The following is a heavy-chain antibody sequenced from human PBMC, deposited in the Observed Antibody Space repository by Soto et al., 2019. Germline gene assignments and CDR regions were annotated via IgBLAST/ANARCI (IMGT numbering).Heavy chain of an antibody. CDR2: ISYDGRDK. D-gene: IGHD4-4*01. CDR3: TKTIYSNYPTYYYYGLDV. V-gene: IGHV3-30*18. CDR1: GFTFSNYG. Sequence: GGSLRLSCAASGFTFSNYGMHWVRQAPGKGLEWVAIISYDGRDKYYTDSVKGRFTISRDNSNSTLYLQMNSLRAEDTAMYYCTKTIYSNYPTYYYYGLDVWGRGTTVTVSS. J-gene: IGHJ6*02.